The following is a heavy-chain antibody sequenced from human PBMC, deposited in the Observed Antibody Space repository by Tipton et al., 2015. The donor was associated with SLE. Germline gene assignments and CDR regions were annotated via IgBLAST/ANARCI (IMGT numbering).Heavy chain of an antibody. D-gene: IGHD3-10*01. J-gene: IGHJ3*02. V-gene: IGHV4-59*01. Sequence: TLSLTCTVSGGSISSYYWSWIRQPPGKGLEWIGYIYYSGSTNYNPSLKSRVTISVDTSKNQFSLKLSSVTAADTAVYYCARELRPGFGELSPDYAFDIWGQGTMVTASS. CDR3: ARELRPGFGELSPDYAFDI. CDR2: IYYSGST. CDR1: GGSISSYY.